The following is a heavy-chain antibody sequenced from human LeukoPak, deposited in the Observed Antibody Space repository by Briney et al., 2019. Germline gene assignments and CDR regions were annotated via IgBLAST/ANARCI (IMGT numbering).Heavy chain of an antibody. V-gene: IGHV3-21*01. Sequence: PGGSLRLSCAASGFTFSSYSMNWVRQAPGKGLEWVSSISSSSSYIYYADSVKGRFTISRDNAKNSLYLQMNSLRAEDTAVYYCARAPSSGWTREDYWGQGTLVTVSS. CDR2: ISSSSSYI. D-gene: IGHD6-19*01. CDR3: ARAPSSGWTREDY. CDR1: GFTFSSYS. J-gene: IGHJ4*02.